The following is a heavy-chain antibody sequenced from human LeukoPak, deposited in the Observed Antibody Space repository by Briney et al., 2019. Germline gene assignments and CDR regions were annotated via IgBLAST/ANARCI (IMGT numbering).Heavy chain of an antibody. Sequence: SETLSLTCTVSGGSISSYYCSWIRQPPGKGLEWIGYISYSGSTRYNPSLKSRVTISVDTSKNQFSLKLTSVTAADTAVYYCAREKPSYYYNGSENDAFDIWGQGTVVTVSS. CDR3: AREKPSYYYNGSENDAFDI. CDR2: ISYSGST. CDR1: GGSISSYY. D-gene: IGHD3-22*01. V-gene: IGHV4-59*01. J-gene: IGHJ3*02.